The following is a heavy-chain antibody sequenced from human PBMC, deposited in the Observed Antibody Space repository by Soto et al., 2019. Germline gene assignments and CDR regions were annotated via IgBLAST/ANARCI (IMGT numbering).Heavy chain of an antibody. V-gene: IGHV4-34*01. CDR2: INHSGST. CDR1: ADCYTGYS. D-gene: IGHD6-13*01. CDR3: ARGLHRWKFGRSWYCYYGMDV. Sequence: SETLALSRAFSADCYTGYSWWCFGQPPAKGLARIWEINHSGSTNYNPSLQSRVTISVDTSKNQFSLKLSSVTAADTAVYYCARGLHRWKFGRSWYCYYGMDVWGQGDTVT. J-gene: IGHJ6*02.